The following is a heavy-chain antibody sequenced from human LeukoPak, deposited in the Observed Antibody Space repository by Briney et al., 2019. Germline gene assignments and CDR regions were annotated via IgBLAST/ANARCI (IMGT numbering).Heavy chain of an antibody. CDR3: ARDGSKPPSVAHFDY. CDR1: GYTFTSYY. V-gene: IGHV1-46*01. CDR2: INPSGGST. J-gene: IGHJ4*02. Sequence: AASVKVSCKASGYTFTSYYMHWVRQAPGQGLEWMGIINPSGGSTSYAQKFQGRVTMTRDMSTSTVYMELSSLRSEDTAVYYCARDGSKPPSVAHFDYWGQGTLVTVSS. D-gene: IGHD5-12*01.